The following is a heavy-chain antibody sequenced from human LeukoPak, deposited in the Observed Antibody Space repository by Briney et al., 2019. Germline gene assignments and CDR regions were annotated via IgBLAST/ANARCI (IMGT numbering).Heavy chain of an antibody. D-gene: IGHD3-22*01. CDR2: ISHSGGT. Sequence: PSETLSLTCAVYGGSFSGYYWSWIRQPPGKWLEWIGEISHSGGTNYNPSLKSRVTISVDTSKNQFSLKLSSVTAADTAVYYCASAMIGVPDDAFDIWGQGTMVTVSS. V-gene: IGHV4-34*01. CDR1: GGSFSGYY. J-gene: IGHJ3*02. CDR3: ASAMIGVPDDAFDI.